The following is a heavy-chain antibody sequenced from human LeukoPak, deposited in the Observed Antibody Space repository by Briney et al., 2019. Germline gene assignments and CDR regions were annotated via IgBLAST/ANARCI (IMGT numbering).Heavy chain of an antibody. D-gene: IGHD5-18*01. V-gene: IGHV4-61*01. CDR1: GVSINTCCYY. J-gene: IGHJ4*02. CDR2: KYYSGST. Sequence: PSETLSLTCDVSGVSINTCCYYWTWIRPPPGKGLAWIGYKYYSGSTRYNSSLRSRLTISLDSSKNQFSLRLTSVTAADTAVYYCARGRSYGFDFDSWGPGTLVIVSS. CDR3: ARGRSYGFDFDS.